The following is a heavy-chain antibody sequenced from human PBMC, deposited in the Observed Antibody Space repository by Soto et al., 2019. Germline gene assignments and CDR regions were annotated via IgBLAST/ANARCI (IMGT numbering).Heavy chain of an antibody. D-gene: IGHD3-22*01. Sequence: QVQLVQSGAEVKKPGSSVKVSCKASGGTFSSYAISWVRQAPGQGIEWMGGIIPIFGTANYAQKFQGRVTITADKSTSTAYMELSSLRSDDTAVYYCASPDYYDSSGPFGYWGQGTLVTVSS. CDR1: GGTFSSYA. V-gene: IGHV1-69*06. J-gene: IGHJ4*02. CDR3: ASPDYYDSSGPFGY. CDR2: IIPIFGTA.